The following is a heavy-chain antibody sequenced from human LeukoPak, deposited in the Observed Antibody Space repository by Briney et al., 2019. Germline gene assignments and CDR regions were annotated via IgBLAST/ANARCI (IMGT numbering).Heavy chain of an antibody. D-gene: IGHD3-10*01. Sequence: GASVKVSCKASGYTFTSYGISWVRQAPGQGLEWMGWISAYNGNTNYAQKLQGRVTMTTDTSTSTAYMELRSLRSDDTAVYYCARDLGKVRGVKILHWYFDLWGRGTLVTVSS. CDR2: ISAYNGNT. V-gene: IGHV1-18*01. J-gene: IGHJ2*01. CDR1: GYTFTSYG. CDR3: ARDLGKVRGVKILHWYFDL.